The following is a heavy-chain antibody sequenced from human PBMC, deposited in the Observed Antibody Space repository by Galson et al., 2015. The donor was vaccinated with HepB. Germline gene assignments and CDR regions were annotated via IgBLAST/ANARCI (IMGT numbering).Heavy chain of an antibody. CDR3: ARAPFSGWTY. J-gene: IGHJ4*02. CDR2: IKQDGSEK. CDR1: GFTFSRYW. D-gene: IGHD6-19*01. V-gene: IGHV3-7*03. Sequence: SLRLSCAASGFTFSRYWMSWVRQAPGKGLEWVANIKQDGSEKYYVDSVKGRFTISRDSAKNSLYLQMNSLRAEDTAVYYCARAPFSGWTYWGQGTLVTVSS.